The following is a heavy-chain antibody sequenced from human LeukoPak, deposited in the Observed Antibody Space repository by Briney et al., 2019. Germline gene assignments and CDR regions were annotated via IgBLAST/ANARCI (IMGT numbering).Heavy chain of an antibody. CDR1: GYTFTSCY. J-gene: IGHJ6*04. V-gene: IGHV1-46*01. CDR3: ARGLYCSGGSCYHYGMDV. D-gene: IGHD2-15*01. Sequence: ASVKVSCKASGYTFTSCYMHWVRQAPGQGLEWMGIINPSGGSTSYAQKFQGRVTMTRDTSTSTVYMELSSLRSEDTAVYYCARGLYCSGGSCYHYGMDVWGKGTTVTVSS. CDR2: INPSGGST.